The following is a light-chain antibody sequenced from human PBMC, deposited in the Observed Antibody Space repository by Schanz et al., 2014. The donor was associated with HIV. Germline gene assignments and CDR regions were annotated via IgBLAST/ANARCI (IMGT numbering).Light chain of an antibody. CDR3: NSYTSSNTRV. Sequence: QSALTQPPSASGSPGQSVTISCTGTSSDVGGYNFVSWYQHHPGKAPKLMIYEVSKRASGVPDRFSGSKSGNTASLTVSGLQAEDEADYYCNSYTSSNTRVFGGGTKLTVL. V-gene: IGLV2-8*01. J-gene: IGLJ3*02. CDR2: EVS. CDR1: SSDVGGYNF.